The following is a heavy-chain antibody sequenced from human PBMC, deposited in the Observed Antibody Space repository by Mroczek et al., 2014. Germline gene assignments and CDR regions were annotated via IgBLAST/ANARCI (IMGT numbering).Heavy chain of an antibody. J-gene: IGHJ4*02. V-gene: IGHV1-8*01. D-gene: IGHD3-22*01. CDR2: MNPNSGNT. CDR1: GYTFTSYD. CDR3: ASPHISYDSSGYALDY. Sequence: VQLVETGAEVKKPGASVKVSCKASGYTFTSYDINWVRQATGQGLEWMGWMNPNSGNTGYAQKFQGRVTMTRNTSISTAYMELSSLRSEDTAVYYCASPHISYDSSGYALDYWGQGTLVTVSS.